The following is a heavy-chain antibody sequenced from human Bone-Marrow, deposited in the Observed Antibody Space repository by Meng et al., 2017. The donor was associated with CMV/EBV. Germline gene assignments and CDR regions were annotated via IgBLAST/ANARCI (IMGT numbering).Heavy chain of an antibody. CDR3: ARDYGIVVVPAAIQNDY. Sequence: ASVKVSCKASGYTFTGYYMHWVRQAPGQGLEWMGWINPNSGGTNYAQKFQGRVTMTRDTSISTAYMELSRLRSDDTAVYYCARDYGIVVVPAAIQNDYWGQGTLVTVSS. J-gene: IGHJ4*02. D-gene: IGHD2-2*01. CDR2: INPNSGGT. CDR1: GYTFTGYY. V-gene: IGHV1-2*02.